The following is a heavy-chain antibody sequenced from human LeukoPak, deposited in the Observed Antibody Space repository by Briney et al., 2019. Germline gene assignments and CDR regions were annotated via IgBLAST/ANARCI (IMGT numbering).Heavy chain of an antibody. CDR2: ISSGSSYI. D-gene: IGHD3-22*01. CDR1: GFNFDDYG. J-gene: IGHJ4*02. Sequence: GGSLRLSCAAFGFNFDDYGMSWVRQAPGKGLEWVSSISSGSSYIYYAGSVKGRFTISRDNAKNSLYLQMNSLRAEDTAVYYCARGLMGGYPRFDYWGQGTLVTVSS. CDR3: ARGLMGGYPRFDY. V-gene: IGHV3-21*01.